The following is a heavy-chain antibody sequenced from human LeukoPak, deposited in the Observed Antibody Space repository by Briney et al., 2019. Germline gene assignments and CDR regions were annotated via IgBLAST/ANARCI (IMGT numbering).Heavy chain of an antibody. CDR1: GFTFRFYA. D-gene: IGHD6-13*01. CDR2: ISGDASVS. Sequence: GGSLRLSCAGPGFTFRFYAMTWVRLAPGKGVEWGSGISGDASVSRHADSVKGRFNLSRDNSKNTLYLQLNGLRVEDTAIYYCAKAYSSSLYGDAFHIWGQGTMVTVSP. CDR3: AKAYSSSLYGDAFHI. V-gene: IGHV3-23*01. J-gene: IGHJ3*02.